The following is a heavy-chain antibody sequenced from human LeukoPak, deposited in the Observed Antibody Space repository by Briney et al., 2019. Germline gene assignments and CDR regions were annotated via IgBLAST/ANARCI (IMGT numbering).Heavy chain of an antibody. V-gene: IGHV3-23*01. CDR1: GFIFSSYA. D-gene: IGHD3-9*01. Sequence: GGSLRLSCAASGFIFSSYAVTWVRQAPGKGLEWVSTISGSGGTTYYADSVKGSFTISRDNSKNTLYLQMNSLRAEDTAIYYCAKGTLLTGVGYFEFCGQGTLVTVSS. J-gene: IGHJ4*02. CDR3: AKGTLLTGVGYFEF. CDR2: ISGSGGTT.